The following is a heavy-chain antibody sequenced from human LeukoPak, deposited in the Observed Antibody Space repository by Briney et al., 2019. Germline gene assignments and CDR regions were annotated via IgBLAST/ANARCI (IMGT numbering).Heavy chain of an antibody. Sequence: GASVKVFCRASGYTFTGYYMHGVRQAPGQGPEWMGRINPNSGGTNYAQKFQGRVTMTRDTSISTACMELSRLRSDDTAVYYCASLMVRGVTYYYYGMDVWGQGTTVTVSS. J-gene: IGHJ6*02. CDR1: GYTFTGYY. D-gene: IGHD3-10*01. CDR3: ASLMVRGVTYYYYGMDV. CDR2: INPNSGGT. V-gene: IGHV1-2*06.